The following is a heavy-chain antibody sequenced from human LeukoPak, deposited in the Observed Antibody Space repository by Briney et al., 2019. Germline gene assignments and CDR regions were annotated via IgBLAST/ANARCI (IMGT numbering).Heavy chain of an antibody. V-gene: IGHV3-48*03. CDR2: ISSSGSTM. CDR1: GFTFSSYE. D-gene: IGHD4-23*01. CDR3: ARDPQNSWGLFDY. Sequence: PGGSLRLSCAASGFTFSSYEINWVRQAPGKGLEWVSFISSSGSTMYYADSVKGRFTVSRDNAKNSLYLQMNSLRAEDTVVYYCARDPQNSWGLFDYWGQGTLVTVSS. J-gene: IGHJ4*02.